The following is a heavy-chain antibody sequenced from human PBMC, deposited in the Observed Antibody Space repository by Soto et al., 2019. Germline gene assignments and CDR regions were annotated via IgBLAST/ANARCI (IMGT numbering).Heavy chain of an antibody. CDR2: INHSGST. CDR3: ARDGAPRYYDSSGYPEVSFDY. V-gene: IGHV4-34*01. CDR1: GGSFSGYY. Sequence: SETLSLTCAVYGGSFSGYYWSWIRQPPGKGLEWIGEINHSGSTNYNPSLKSRVTISVDTSKNQFSLKLSSVTAADTAVYYCARDGAPRYYDSSGYPEVSFDYWRQGTLVTVS. J-gene: IGHJ4*02. D-gene: IGHD3-22*01.